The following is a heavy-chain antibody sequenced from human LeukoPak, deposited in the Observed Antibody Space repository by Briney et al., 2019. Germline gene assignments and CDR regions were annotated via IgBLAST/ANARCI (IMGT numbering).Heavy chain of an antibody. CDR2: ISWNSGSI. Sequence: GGSLRLSCAASGFTFDDYAMHWVRQAPGKGLEWVSGISWNSGSIGYADSVKGRFTISRDNAKNSLYLQMNSLRAEDTAVYYCARGVAAVTWGQGTLVTVSS. D-gene: IGHD6-13*01. CDR1: GFTFDDYA. J-gene: IGHJ5*02. CDR3: ARGVAAVT. V-gene: IGHV3-9*01.